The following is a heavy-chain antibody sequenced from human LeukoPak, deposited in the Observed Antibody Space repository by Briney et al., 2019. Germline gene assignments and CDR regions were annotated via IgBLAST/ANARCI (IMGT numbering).Heavy chain of an antibody. V-gene: IGHV1-46*01. Sequence: ASVKVSCKASGYTFTVYYMHWVRQAPGQGLEWMGIINPSGGSTSYAQKFQGRVTMTRDTSTSTVYMELSSLRSEDTAVYYCARDPQIAVAGSAADYWGQGTLVTVSS. CDR1: GYTFTVYY. CDR2: INPSGGST. D-gene: IGHD6-19*01. J-gene: IGHJ4*02. CDR3: ARDPQIAVAGSAADY.